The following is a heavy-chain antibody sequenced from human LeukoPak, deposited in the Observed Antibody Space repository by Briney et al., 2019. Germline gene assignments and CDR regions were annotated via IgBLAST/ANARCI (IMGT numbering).Heavy chain of an antibody. Sequence: ASVTVSFTSSNDTFAIYDVNWVRQATGLGLEWMGWMNPNSGNTGYAQKFQGRVTMTMNSSISTAYMELTSLTSEDTAVYYCARSTMGARRTYDYWGQGTLVTVSS. V-gene: IGHV1-8*01. CDR2: MNPNSGNT. J-gene: IGHJ4*02. CDR1: NDTFAIYD. CDR3: ARSTMGARRTYDY. D-gene: IGHD1-26*01.